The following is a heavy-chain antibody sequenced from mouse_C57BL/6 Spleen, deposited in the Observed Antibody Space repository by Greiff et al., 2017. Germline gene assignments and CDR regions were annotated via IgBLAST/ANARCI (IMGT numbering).Heavy chain of an antibody. CDR3: TRNGLRSYFDY. Sequence: EVKVEESGEGLVKPGGSLKLSCAASGFTFSSYAMSWVRQTPEKRLEWVAYISSGGDYIYYADTVKGRFTISRDNARNTLYLQMSSLKSEDTAMYYCTRNGLRSYFDYWGQGTTLTVSS. CDR2: ISSGGDYI. V-gene: IGHV5-9-1*02. J-gene: IGHJ2*01. CDR1: GFTFSSYA. D-gene: IGHD1-1*01.